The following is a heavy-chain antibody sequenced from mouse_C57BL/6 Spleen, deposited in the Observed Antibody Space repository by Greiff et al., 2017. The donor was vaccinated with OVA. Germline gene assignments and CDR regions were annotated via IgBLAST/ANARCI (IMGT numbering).Heavy chain of an antibody. J-gene: IGHJ3*01. D-gene: IGHD4-1*01. Sequence: QVQLQQPGAELVKPGASVKLSCKASGYTFTSYWMQWVKQRPGQGLEWIGEIDPSDSYTNYNQKFKGKAKLTVDTSSSTAYMQLSSLTSEDSAVYYCARRGLGRGGFAYWGQGTLVTVSA. CDR3: ARRGLGRGGFAY. CDR1: GYTFTSYW. CDR2: IDPSDSYT. V-gene: IGHV1-50*01.